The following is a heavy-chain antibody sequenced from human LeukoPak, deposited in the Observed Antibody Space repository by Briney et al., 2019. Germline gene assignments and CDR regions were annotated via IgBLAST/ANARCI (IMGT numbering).Heavy chain of an antibody. Sequence: ASVKVSCKASGYSFTNYYMNWVRQAPGQGLEWMGIISPSGGTTSYAQKFRGRVTVTRDTSTSTVYMELSSLRSEDTAVYYCARGGGGSDSVDYWGQGTLVTVSS. J-gene: IGHJ4*02. V-gene: IGHV1-46*01. CDR1: GYSFTNYY. D-gene: IGHD2-21*02. CDR2: ISPSGGTT. CDR3: ARGGGGSDSVDY.